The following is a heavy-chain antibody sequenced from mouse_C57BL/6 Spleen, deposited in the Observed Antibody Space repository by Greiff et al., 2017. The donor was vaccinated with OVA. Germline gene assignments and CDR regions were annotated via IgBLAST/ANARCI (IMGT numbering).Heavy chain of an antibody. D-gene: IGHD3-3*01. J-gene: IGHJ1*03. CDR1: GFTFSSYA. CDR2: ISDGGSYT. V-gene: IGHV5-4*03. Sequence: DVKLVESGGGLVKPGGSLKLSCAASGFTFSSYAMSWVRQTPEKRLEWVATISDGGSYTYYPDNVKGRFTISRDNAKNNLYLQMSHLKSEDTAMYYCARGGDDWYFDVWGTGTTVTVSS. CDR3: ARGGDDWYFDV.